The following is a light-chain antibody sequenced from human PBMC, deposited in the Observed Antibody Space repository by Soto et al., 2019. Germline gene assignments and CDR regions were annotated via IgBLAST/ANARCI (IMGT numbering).Light chain of an antibody. CDR2: SAS. CDR3: QKFNRSPWT. CDR1: QDISNY. J-gene: IGKJ1*01. Sequence: DIQMTQSPSSLPASVGDRVTITCRASQDISNYVAWYLQRPGQVPKLLIYSASTLHSGVPSRFSGSGSGTDFTLTISSLQPEDVGTYYCQKFNRSPWTFGQGTRVE. V-gene: IGKV1-27*01.